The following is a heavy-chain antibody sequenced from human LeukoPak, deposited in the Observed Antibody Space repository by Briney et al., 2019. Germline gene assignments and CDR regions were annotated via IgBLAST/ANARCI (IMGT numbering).Heavy chain of an antibody. V-gene: IGHV4-59*12. D-gene: IGHD3-10*01. Sequence: PSETLSLTCTVSGGSISTYFWSWVRQPPGKGLEWIGYGYYTGSTDYNPSLKSRVSISVDTSKNQFSLKLSSVTAADTAVYYCARGAAYGSGSYSNWFDPWGQGTLVTVSS. CDR2: GYYTGST. CDR1: GGSISTYF. CDR3: ARGAAYGSGSYSNWFDP. J-gene: IGHJ5*02.